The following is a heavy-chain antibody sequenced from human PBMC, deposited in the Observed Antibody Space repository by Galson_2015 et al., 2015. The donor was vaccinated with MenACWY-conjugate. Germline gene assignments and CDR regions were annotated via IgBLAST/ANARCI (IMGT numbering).Heavy chain of an antibody. CDR3: VRDQWRQWLVHGNDAFDL. CDR1: GFTVSSNY. D-gene: IGHD6-19*01. J-gene: IGHJ3*01. Sequence: SLRLSCAVSGFTVSSNYMGWVRQAPGQGLEWVSLIHSGGWTNYADSVKGRFTISRDDSKNTLYLQMNSLRAEDTAVYYCVRDQWRQWLVHGNDAFDLWGQGTKVTVSS. V-gene: IGHV3-53*01. CDR2: IHSGGWT.